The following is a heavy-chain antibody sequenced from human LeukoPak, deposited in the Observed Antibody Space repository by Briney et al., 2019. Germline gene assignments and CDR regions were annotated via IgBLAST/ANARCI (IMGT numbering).Heavy chain of an antibody. Sequence: GGSLRLSCAASGFTFSSYSMNWVRQAPGKGLEWVSSISSNSSYIYYADSVKGRFTISRDNAKNSLYLQMNSLRAEDTAVYYCARDLAMVRGVSDYWGQGTLVTVSS. V-gene: IGHV3-21*01. D-gene: IGHD3-10*01. CDR1: GFTFSSYS. CDR3: ARDLAMVRGVSDY. CDR2: ISSNSSYI. J-gene: IGHJ4*02.